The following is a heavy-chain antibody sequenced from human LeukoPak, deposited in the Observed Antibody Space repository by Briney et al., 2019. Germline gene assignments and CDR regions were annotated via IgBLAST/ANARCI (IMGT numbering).Heavy chain of an antibody. J-gene: IGHJ4*02. V-gene: IGHV5-51*01. CDR3: VRFWSGSDY. CDR2: ICPGDSDT. Sequence: RGESLKISCKGSGNSFTNYWIGWVRQMPGKGLEWMGIICPGDSDTRYSPSFQGQVTISADKSINTAYLQWSSLKASDTAMYYCVRFWSGSDYWGQGTLVTVSS. CDR1: GNSFTNYW. D-gene: IGHD3-3*01.